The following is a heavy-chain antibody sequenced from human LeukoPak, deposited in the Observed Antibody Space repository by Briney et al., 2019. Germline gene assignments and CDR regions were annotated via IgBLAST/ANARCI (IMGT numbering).Heavy chain of an antibody. V-gene: IGHV4-4*07. CDR2: IYTSGST. D-gene: IGHD3-22*01. CDR1: GGSISSYY. J-gene: IGHJ4*02. CDR3: ARTYYYDSSGYYFDY. Sequence: SETLSLTCTVAGGSISSYYWSWIRQPAGKGLERIGSIYTSGSTNYNPSLKSRATMSVDTSKNQFSLKLSSVTAADTAVYYCARTYYYDSSGYYFDYWGQGTLVTVSS.